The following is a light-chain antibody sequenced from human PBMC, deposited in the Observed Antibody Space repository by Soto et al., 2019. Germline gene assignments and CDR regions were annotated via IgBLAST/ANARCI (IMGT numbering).Light chain of an antibody. CDR3: QQYYTTPWT. Sequence: DIVMTQSPDSLAVSLGERATINCKSSQSVLYSSDNKNYLTWYQQRPGQPPKLLIYWASTRESGVPDRFSGSGSGTDFTLTISSLQAEDVAVYDCQQYYTTPWTFGQGTKVEI. V-gene: IGKV4-1*01. CDR2: WAS. CDR1: QSVLYSSDNKNY. J-gene: IGKJ1*01.